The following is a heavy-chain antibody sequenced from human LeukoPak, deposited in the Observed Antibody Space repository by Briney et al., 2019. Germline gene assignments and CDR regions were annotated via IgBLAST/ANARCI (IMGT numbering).Heavy chain of an antibody. D-gene: IGHD3-22*01. CDR3: ARHGYYYDSSGSNAFDI. CDR1: GGSISSGDSY. Sequence: SQTLSLTCTVSGGSISSGDSYWSWIRQPPGKGLEWIAYIYYSGSTDYNSSLKSRVTISVDTSKNQFSLKLSSVTAADTAVYYCARHGYYYDSSGSNAFDIWGQGTMVTVSS. CDR2: IYYSGST. J-gene: IGHJ3*02. V-gene: IGHV4-30-4*08.